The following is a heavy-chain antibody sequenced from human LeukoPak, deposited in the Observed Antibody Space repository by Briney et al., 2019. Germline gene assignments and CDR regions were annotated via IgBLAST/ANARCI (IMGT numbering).Heavy chain of an antibody. J-gene: IGHJ4*02. CDR2: IYTSGST. Sequence: SETLSLTCTVSGGSISSYYWSWIRQPAGKGLEWIGRIYTSGSTNYNPSPKSRVTMSVDTSKNQFSLKLSSVTAADTAVYYCAANYEKGRLDYWGQGTLVTVSS. D-gene: IGHD3-16*01. CDR3: AANYEKGRLDY. CDR1: GGSISSYY. V-gene: IGHV4-4*07.